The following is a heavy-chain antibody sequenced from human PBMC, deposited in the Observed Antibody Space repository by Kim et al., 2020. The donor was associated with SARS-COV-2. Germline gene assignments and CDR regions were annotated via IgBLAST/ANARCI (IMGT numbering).Heavy chain of an antibody. V-gene: IGHV3-74*01. Sequence: YADSGKGRFTISRDNAKNTLYLQMNSLRAEDTAVYYCARDLGSSSYYFDYWGQGTLVTVSS. CDR3: ARDLGSSSYYFDY. D-gene: IGHD6-6*01. J-gene: IGHJ4*02.